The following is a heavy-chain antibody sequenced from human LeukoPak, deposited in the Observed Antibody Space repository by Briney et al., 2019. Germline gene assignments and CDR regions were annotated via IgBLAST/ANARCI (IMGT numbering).Heavy chain of an antibody. CDR2: IIPILGIA. CDR3: ARDKEWLLDY. Sequence: ASVKVPCKASGGTFSSYAISWVRQAPGQGLEWMGRIIPILGIANYAQKFQGRVTITADKSTSTAYMELSSLRSEDTAVYYCARDKEWLLDYWGQGTLVTVSS. D-gene: IGHD3-3*01. CDR1: GGTFSSYA. V-gene: IGHV1-69*04. J-gene: IGHJ4*02.